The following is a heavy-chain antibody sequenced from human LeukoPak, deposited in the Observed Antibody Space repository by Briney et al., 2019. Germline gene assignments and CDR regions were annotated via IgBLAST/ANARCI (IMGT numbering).Heavy chain of an antibody. Sequence: GGSLRLSCAASGFTFSNAWMNWVRQAPGKGLEWVGRIKSKTDGGTTDYAAPVKGRFTVSRDDSKTTLYLQMNSLQTEDTAVYYCTTSFLAVAGYYFDYWGQGTLVTVSS. CDR2: IKSKTDGGTT. V-gene: IGHV3-15*07. J-gene: IGHJ4*02. CDR1: GFTFSNAW. CDR3: TTSFLAVAGYYFDY. D-gene: IGHD6-19*01.